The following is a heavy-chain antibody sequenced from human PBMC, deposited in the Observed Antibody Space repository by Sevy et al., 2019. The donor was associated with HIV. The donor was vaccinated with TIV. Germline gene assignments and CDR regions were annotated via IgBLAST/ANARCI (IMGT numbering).Heavy chain of an antibody. CDR1: GGTFSSYG. Sequence: ATVKVSCKASGGTFSSYGISWVRQAPGQGLEGTGGIIPILGTVNYAQKFQGRVTINADESTKTAYMELSSLRSEDTAVYYSARGGGNGWYYFDYWGQETLVTVSS. J-gene: IGHJ4*02. CDR2: IIPILGTV. V-gene: IGHV1-69*13. CDR3: ARGGGNGWYYFDY. D-gene: IGHD6-19*01.